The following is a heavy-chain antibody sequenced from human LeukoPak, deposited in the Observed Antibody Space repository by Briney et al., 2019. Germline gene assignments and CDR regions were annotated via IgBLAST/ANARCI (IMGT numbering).Heavy chain of an antibody. Sequence: GSLRLSCAASGFTFSSYAMSWVRQASGKGLEAPGKGLEWVSTISASGHATYYPDSVRGRFTISRDNSKSTLHLQMDSLRAEDSALYYCAKWPEGATPKFHHWGQGTLVTVSS. J-gene: IGHJ4*02. CDR2: ISASGHAT. CDR1: GFTFSSYA. V-gene: IGHV3-23*01. D-gene: IGHD1-26*01. CDR3: AKWPEGATPKFHH.